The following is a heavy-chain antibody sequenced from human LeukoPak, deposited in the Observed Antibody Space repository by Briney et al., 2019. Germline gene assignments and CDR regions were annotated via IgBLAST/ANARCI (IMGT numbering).Heavy chain of an antibody. CDR2: ITSRAYGETT. D-gene: IGHD3-10*01. J-gene: IGHJ4*02. CDR3: SRDRVVVFRGVWGRIGDY. V-gene: IGHV3-49*03. Sequence: PGGSLRLSCTASGFTFGDYAMSWFRQAPGKGLEWVGFITSRAYGETTEYAASVKGRFTISRDDSKSIAYLQMNSLKTEDTARYYCSRDRVVVFRGVWGRIGDYWGPGILVTVSS. CDR1: GFTFGDYA.